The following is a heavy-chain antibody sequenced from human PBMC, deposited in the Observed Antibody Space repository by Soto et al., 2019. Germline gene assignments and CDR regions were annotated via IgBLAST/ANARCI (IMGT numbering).Heavy chain of an antibody. CDR2: IYYSGST. V-gene: IGHV4-31*03. D-gene: IGHD2-8*01. Sequence: ASETLSLTRTVSGGSISSGGYYWSWIRQHPGKGLEWIGYIYYSGSTYYKPSLKSRLTISVDTSKNQFSLNLTYVTAADAAVYYCARQPMYADSSHFDYWGQGTLVTVSS. CDR1: GGSISSGGYY. J-gene: IGHJ4*02. CDR3: ARQPMYADSSHFDY.